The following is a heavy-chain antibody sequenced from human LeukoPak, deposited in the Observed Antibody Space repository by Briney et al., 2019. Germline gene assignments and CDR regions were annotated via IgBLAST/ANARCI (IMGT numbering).Heavy chain of an antibody. Sequence: PSETLSLTCTVSGGSISSYYWSWIRQPPGKGLEWIGEINHSGSTNYNPSLKSRVTISVDTSKNQFSLKLSSVTAADTAVYYCARPSSGWYYYYYMDVWGKGTTVTVSS. CDR3: ARPSSGWYYYYYMDV. V-gene: IGHV4-34*01. CDR2: INHSGST. CDR1: GGSISSYY. D-gene: IGHD6-19*01. J-gene: IGHJ6*03.